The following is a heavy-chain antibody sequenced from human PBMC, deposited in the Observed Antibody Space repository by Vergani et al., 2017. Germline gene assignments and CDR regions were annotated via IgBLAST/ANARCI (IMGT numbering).Heavy chain of an antibody. V-gene: IGHV4-39*01. CDR1: GDSIISRSYY. J-gene: IGHJ2*01. Sequence: QMQLQESGPGLVKPSETLSLTCTVSGDSIISRSYYWGWIRQPPGKGLEWIGSIYNSGNGDSSSSLKSRVTISADTSKNQFSLSLTSVTAADTAVYYCASGKYYSDSTSHFRGRYFDVWGRGTLVTVPS. CDR2: IYNSGNG. CDR3: ASGKYYSDSTSHFRGRYFDV. D-gene: IGHD3-16*01.